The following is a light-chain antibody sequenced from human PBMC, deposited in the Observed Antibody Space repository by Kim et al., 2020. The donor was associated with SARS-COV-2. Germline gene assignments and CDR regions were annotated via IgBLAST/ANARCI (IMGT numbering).Light chain of an antibody. V-gene: IGLV3-21*04. CDR1: NIGSKG. J-gene: IGLJ3*02. CDR3: QVWDSSSDHWV. CDR2: YDS. Sequence: SYELTQPPSVSVAPGKTARITCGGSNIGSKGVHWYQQKPGQAPVLVIYYDSDRPSGIPERFSGSNSGNTATLTISRVEAGDEADYYCQVWDSSSDHWVSG.